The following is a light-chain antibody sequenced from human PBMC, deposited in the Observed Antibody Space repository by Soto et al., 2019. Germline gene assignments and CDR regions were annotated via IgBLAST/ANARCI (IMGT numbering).Light chain of an antibody. J-gene: IGLJ1*01. V-gene: IGLV1-44*01. CDR2: SNT. CDR3: AAWDDTLYV. Sequence: QSVLTQPPSASGAPGQTVTISCSGSSSNIGSHTVNWYQHLPGTAPKLLIYSNTQRPLGVPVRFYGSKSGTSASLAISGLQSEDEAEYYCAAWDDTLYVLGTATKVTV. CDR1: SSNIGSHT.